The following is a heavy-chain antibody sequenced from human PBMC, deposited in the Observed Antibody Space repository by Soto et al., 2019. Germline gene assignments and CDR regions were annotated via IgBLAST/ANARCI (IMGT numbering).Heavy chain of an antibody. CDR2: ISYDGSNK. V-gene: IGHV3-30-3*01. J-gene: IGHJ3*02. D-gene: IGHD5-12*01. CDR1: GFTFSSYA. CDR3: ATEPLEMATDYAFDI. Sequence: GGSLRLSCAASGFTFSSYAMHWVRQAPGKGLEWVAVISYDGSNKYYADSVKGRFTISRDNSKNTLYLQMNSLRAEDTAVYYCATEPLEMATDYAFDIWGQGTMVTVSS.